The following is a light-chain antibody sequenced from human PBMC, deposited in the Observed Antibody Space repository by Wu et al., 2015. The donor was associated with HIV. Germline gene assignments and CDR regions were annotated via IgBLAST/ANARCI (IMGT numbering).Light chain of an antibody. CDR3: QQXDNWPPWT. CDR2: GAS. V-gene: IGKV3-15*01. Sequence: IVMTQSPATLSVFPGERATLSCRASQNINIKLAWYQQKPGQAPRLLIYGASTRATDIPARFSGRGSGTEFTLTISSTQSEDFAVYYCQQXDNWPPWTFGQGTKVEIK. CDR1: QNINIK. J-gene: IGKJ1*01.